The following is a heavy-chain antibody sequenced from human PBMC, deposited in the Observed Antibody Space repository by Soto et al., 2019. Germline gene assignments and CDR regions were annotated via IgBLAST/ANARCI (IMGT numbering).Heavy chain of an antibody. V-gene: IGHV3-13*01. Sequence: GGSLRLSCAASGFGFNGYDMHLVRQAPGKNLEWVAAISTAGDTYYLGSVKGRFTISREDAKNSLSLQMNSLRVGDTAVYYCARGGDRFDGMDVWGQGTTVTVS. CDR3: ARGGDRFDGMDV. J-gene: IGHJ6*02. D-gene: IGHD3-16*01. CDR2: ISTAGDT. CDR1: GFGFNGYD.